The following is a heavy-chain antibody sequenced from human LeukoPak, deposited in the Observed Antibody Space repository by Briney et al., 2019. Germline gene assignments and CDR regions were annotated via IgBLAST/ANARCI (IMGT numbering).Heavy chain of an antibody. J-gene: IGHJ5*02. CDR3: ARDPGYCSSTSCFNWFDP. D-gene: IGHD2-2*01. CDR1: GYTVTSYG. Sequence: VSVKVSCKASGYTVTSYGISWVRQAPGQGLEWMGWSSAYNGNTNYAQKLQGRVTMTTDTSTSTASMELRSLSSDDTAVYSCARDPGYCSSTSCFNWFDPWGQGTLVTVSS. V-gene: IGHV1-18*01. CDR2: SSAYNGNT.